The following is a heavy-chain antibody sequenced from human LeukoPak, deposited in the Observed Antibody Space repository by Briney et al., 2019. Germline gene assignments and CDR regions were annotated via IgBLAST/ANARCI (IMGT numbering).Heavy chain of an antibody. J-gene: IGHJ6*02. D-gene: IGHD3-22*01. V-gene: IGHV4-59*01. CDR1: GGSISSYY. CDR3: ARDRHYYDSSGYYYYYGMDV. Sequence: MSSETLSLTCTVSGGSISSYYWSWIRQPPGKGLEWIGYIYYSGSTNYNPSLKSRVTISVDTSKNQFSLKLSSVTAADTAVYYCARDRHYYDSSGYYYYYGMDVWGQGTTVTVSS. CDR2: IYYSGST.